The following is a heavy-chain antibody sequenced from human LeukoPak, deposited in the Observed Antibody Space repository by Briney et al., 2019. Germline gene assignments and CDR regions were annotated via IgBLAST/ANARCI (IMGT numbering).Heavy chain of an antibody. CDR3: ARSSGSPITIFGVVIMRWFDP. CDR1: GGSISSYY. CDR2: IYHRGSA. V-gene: IGHV4-4*09. J-gene: IGHJ5*02. Sequence: SETLSLTCTVSGGSISSYYWSWIRQPPGKGLEWIGYIYHRGSANYNPSLKSRVAISLDTSKNQFSLKLSSVTAADTAVYYCARSSGSPITIFGVVIMRWFDPWGQGTLVTVSS. D-gene: IGHD3-3*01.